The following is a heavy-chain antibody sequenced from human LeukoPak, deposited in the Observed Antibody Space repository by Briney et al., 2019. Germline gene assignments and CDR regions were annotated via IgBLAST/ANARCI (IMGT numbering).Heavy chain of an antibody. V-gene: IGHV4-4*07. CDR1: GGSISGHY. J-gene: IGHJ6*03. D-gene: IGHD3-10*01. Sequence: PSETLSLTCTASGGSISGHYWSWIRQPAGKGLEWIGLIYSSGYTNYNPSLQSRVAMSVDTSKNQFSLKLSSVTAADTAVYYCARGVYYYGSGTYYNYYMDVWGKGTTVTVSS. CDR3: ARGVYYYGSGTYYNYYMDV. CDR2: IYSSGYT.